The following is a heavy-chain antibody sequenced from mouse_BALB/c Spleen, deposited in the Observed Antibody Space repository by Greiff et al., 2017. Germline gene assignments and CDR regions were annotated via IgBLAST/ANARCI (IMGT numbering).Heavy chain of an antibody. CDR3: ARGPHYYGRY. CDR1: GYSFTSYW. D-gene: IGHD1-2*01. J-gene: IGHJ3*01. Sequence: QVQLQQSGPQLVRPGASVKISCKASGYSFTSYWMHWVKQRPGQGLEWIGEINPSNGRTNYNEKFKSKATLTVDKSSSTAYMQLSSLTSEDSAVYYCARGPHYYGRYGGQGTLVTVSA. V-gene: IGHV1S81*02. CDR2: INPSNGRT.